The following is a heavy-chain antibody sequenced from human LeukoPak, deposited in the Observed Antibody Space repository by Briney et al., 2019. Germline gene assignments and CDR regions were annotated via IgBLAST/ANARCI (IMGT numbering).Heavy chain of an antibody. CDR3: ARESYYYYYYGMDV. Sequence: PGGSLRLSCAASGFTFSSYAMHWVRQAPGKGLEYVSAISSNGDSTYYANSVKGRFTISRDNSKNTLYLQMGSLRAEDVAVYYCARESYYYYYYGMDVWGQGTTVTVSS. CDR1: GFTFSSYA. CDR2: ISSNGDST. V-gene: IGHV3-64*01. J-gene: IGHJ6*02.